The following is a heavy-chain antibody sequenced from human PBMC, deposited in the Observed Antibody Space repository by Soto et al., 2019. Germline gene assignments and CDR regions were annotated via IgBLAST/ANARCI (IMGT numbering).Heavy chain of an antibody. D-gene: IGHD3-22*01. CDR2: IDPSDSQT. V-gene: IGHV5-10-1*01. Sequence: GESLKISCKGSGYSFAGYWITWVRQKPGKGLEWMGRIDPSDSQTYYSPSFRGHVTVSVTKSIATVFLQWSSLRASDTAMYYCARQIYDSDTGPNFQYYFDSWGQGTTVTVSS. J-gene: IGHJ4*03. CDR3: ARQIYDSDTGPNFQYYFDS. CDR1: GYSFAGYW.